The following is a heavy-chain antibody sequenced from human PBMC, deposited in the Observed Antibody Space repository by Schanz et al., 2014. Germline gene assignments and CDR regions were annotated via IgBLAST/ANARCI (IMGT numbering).Heavy chain of an antibody. CDR1: GFSVSSNF. CDR2: IGSSSTTM. J-gene: IGHJ6*02. CDR3: ARPLGPNYYYYGLDV. V-gene: IGHV3-48*01. Sequence: VQLVESGGGVVQPGGSLRLSCAASGFSVSSNFMMWVRQAPGRGLEWISYIGSSSTTMYYADSVQGRFTLSKDFSKDTLYLQLTSLRPEDTAVYYCARPLGPNYYYYGLDVWGQGTTVTVSS.